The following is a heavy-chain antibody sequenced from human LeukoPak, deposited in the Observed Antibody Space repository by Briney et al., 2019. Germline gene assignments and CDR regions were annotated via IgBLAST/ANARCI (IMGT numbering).Heavy chain of an antibody. V-gene: IGHV1-2*02. CDR3: AIGRYIAARPSPFSY. Sequence: ASVKVSCKASGYTFTGYYMHWVRQAPGQGLEWMGWINPNSGGTNYAQKFQGRVNMTRDTSISTAYMELSRLRSDDTAVYYCAIGRYIAARPSPFSYWGQGTLVTVSS. CDR2: INPNSGGT. CDR1: GYTFTGYY. D-gene: IGHD6-6*01. J-gene: IGHJ4*02.